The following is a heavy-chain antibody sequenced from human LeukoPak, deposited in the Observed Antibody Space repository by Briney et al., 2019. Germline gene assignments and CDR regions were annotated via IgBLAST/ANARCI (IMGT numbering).Heavy chain of an antibody. Sequence: SGPTLVKPTQTLTLTCTFSGFSLSTSGVGVGWIRQPPGKALEWIGYIYESGSTDYNPSLKSRVTISRDTSKNQVSLKLTSVTTADTAVYYCARDLYDHDSSGYYEFWGQGTLVTVSS. CDR1: GFSLSTSGVG. CDR3: ARDLYDHDSSGYYEF. D-gene: IGHD3-22*01. CDR2: IYESGST. V-gene: IGHV4-61*08. J-gene: IGHJ4*02.